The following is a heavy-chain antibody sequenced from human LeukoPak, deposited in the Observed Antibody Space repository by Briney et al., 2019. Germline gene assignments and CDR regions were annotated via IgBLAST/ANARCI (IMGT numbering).Heavy chain of an antibody. V-gene: IGHV4-39*07. Sequence: SEALSLTCTVSGGSISSSSHYWGWIRQPPGKGLEWIGSIYYSGSTYYNPSLKSRVTISVDTSKNQFSLKLSSVTAADTAVYYCARDNARLAAAGILYAFDIWGQGTMVTVSS. CDR2: IYYSGST. J-gene: IGHJ3*02. CDR1: GGSISSSSHY. D-gene: IGHD6-13*01. CDR3: ARDNARLAAAGILYAFDI.